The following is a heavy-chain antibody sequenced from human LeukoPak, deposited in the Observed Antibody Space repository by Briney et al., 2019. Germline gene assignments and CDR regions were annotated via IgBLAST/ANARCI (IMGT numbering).Heavy chain of an antibody. D-gene: IGHD3-22*01. CDR2: IKQDGSER. CDR3: ATQSITLVVVISPFDY. V-gene: IGHV3-7*01. J-gene: IGHJ4*02. Sequence: GGSLRLSCAASGFSFSSYWMNWVRQAPGKGLEWVANIKQDGSERYYVDSVKGRFTISRDNAKNSLYLQMNSLKPDDTAVYYCATQSITLVVVISPFDYWGQGTLVTVSS. CDR1: GFSFSSYW.